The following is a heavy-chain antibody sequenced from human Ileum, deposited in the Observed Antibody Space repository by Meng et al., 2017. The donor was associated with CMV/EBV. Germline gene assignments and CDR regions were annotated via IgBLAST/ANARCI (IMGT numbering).Heavy chain of an antibody. V-gene: IGHV3-53*01. CDR3: ARAAAPNNLDD. D-gene: IGHD6-6*01. Sequence: VKLVKSGGGLIQPGGSSRLACAASGITVCRYFLSWVRQSPGKWLDWVSIIYVSGAAYYEESVKGRFTISRDNSKNTLYLQMNSLRAGDTAVYYCARAAAPNNLDDWGQGTLVTVSS. CDR2: IYVSGAA. CDR1: GITVCRYF. J-gene: IGHJ4*02.